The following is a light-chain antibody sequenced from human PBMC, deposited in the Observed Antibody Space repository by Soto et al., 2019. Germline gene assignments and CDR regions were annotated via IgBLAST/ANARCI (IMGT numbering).Light chain of an antibody. CDR3: QQYGSSLFT. CDR2: GTS. CDR1: QSVSSKF. J-gene: IGKJ3*01. Sequence: EIVLTQSPCTLSLSPGERAALSCRASQSVSSKFLAWYQQKPGQAPRLLIYGTSIRASGVPERFSGGGSGTDFTLTITRLEPEDFAVYYCQQYGSSLFTFGPGTKVDIK. V-gene: IGKV3-20*01.